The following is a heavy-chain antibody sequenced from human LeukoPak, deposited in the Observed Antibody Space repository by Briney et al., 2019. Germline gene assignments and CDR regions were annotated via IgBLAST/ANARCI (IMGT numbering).Heavy chain of an antibody. CDR1: GCTFAGYY. CDR2: INPNSGGT. Sequence: GASVKVACKDSGCTFAGYYMHWVRQAPGQGLEWMGWINPNSGGTNYAQKFQGRVTMTRDTSISTAYMELSRLRSDDTAVYYCARDGDYAYYFDYWGQGTLVTVSS. CDR3: ARDGDYAYYFDY. D-gene: IGHD4-17*01. J-gene: IGHJ4*02. V-gene: IGHV1-2*02.